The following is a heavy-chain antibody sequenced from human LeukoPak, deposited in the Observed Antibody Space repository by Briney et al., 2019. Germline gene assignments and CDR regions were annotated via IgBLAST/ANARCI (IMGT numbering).Heavy chain of an antibody. D-gene: IGHD4-23*01. CDR3: ATALYSTVVTVYYFDY. CDR1: GFTFTSYA. V-gene: IGHV3-23*01. CDR2: ISGSGGST. J-gene: IGHJ4*02. Sequence: GGSLRLSCAASGFTFTSYAMNWVRQAPGKGLEWVSAISGSGGSTYYADSVKGRFTISRDNSKNTLYLQMNSLRAEDTAVYYCATALYSTVVTVYYFDYWGQGTLVTVSS.